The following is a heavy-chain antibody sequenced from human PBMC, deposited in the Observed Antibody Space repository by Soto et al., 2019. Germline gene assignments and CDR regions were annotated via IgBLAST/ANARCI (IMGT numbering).Heavy chain of an antibody. CDR1: GFTFSSYS. J-gene: IGHJ6*02. CDR3: ARDRHLLRYFDWSLYGMDV. D-gene: IGHD3-9*01. V-gene: IGHV3-21*01. CDR2: ISSSSSYI. Sequence: GGSLRLSCAASGFTFSSYSMNWVRQAPGKGLEWVSSISSSSSYIYYADSVKGRFTISRDNAKNSLYLQMNSLRAEDTAVYYCARDRHLLRYFDWSLYGMDVWGQGTTVTVSS.